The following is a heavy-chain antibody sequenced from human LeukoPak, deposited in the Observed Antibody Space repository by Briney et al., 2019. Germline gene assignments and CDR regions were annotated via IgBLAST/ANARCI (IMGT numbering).Heavy chain of an antibody. CDR2: ISAYNGNT. J-gene: IGHJ5*02. Sequence: GASVKVSCKASGYTFTSYGISWVRQAPGQGLEWMGWISAYNGNTNYAQKLQGRVTMTTDTSTSTAYMELRSLRSDDTAVYYCARDRIYCSGGSCDLEINWFDPWGQGTLVTVSS. V-gene: IGHV1-18*01. CDR1: GYTFTSYG. CDR3: ARDRIYCSGGSCDLEINWFDP. D-gene: IGHD2-15*01.